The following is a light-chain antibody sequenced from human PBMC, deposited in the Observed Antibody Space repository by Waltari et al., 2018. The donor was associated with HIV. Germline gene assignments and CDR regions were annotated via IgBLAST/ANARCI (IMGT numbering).Light chain of an antibody. CDR2: GAS. J-gene: IGKJ4*01. CDR1: QSVSSGY. CDR3: QQYGISPLT. V-gene: IGKV3-20*01. Sequence: EIVLTQSPGTLSLSPGERATLSCRASQSVSSGYLAWYQQKPGQAPRLLIYGASSRATGIPDRFSGSGSGTDFTRTISRLEPEDFAVYYCQQYGISPLTFGGGTKVEIK.